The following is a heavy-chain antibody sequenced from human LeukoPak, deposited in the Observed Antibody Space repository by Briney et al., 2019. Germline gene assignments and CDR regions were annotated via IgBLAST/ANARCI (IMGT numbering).Heavy chain of an antibody. J-gene: IGHJ3*02. D-gene: IGHD2-15*01. CDR1: IFSSSDYY. CDR3: ARELGSSRAFDI. Sequence: GRSLSLSCAGSIFSSSDYYMAWIRPTSGNGLQWFSFFERGRHGEGHAGSGTRRFTISRDKDKTSLYLLMNSLTAEDTALYYCARELGSSRAFDIWGQGTMVTVSS. CDR2: FERGRHGE. V-gene: IGHV3-11*05.